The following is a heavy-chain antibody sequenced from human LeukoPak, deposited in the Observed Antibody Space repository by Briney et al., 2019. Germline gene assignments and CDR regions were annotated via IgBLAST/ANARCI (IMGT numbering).Heavy chain of an antibody. CDR3: ATDLSYCSGGSCYGLFDY. V-gene: IGHV1-24*01. Sequence: ASVKVSCKVSGYTLTELSMHWVRQAPGKGLEWMGGFDPEDGETIYAQKFPGSVTLTEDTSTDTAYMELSSLRSEDTAVYYCATDLSYCSGGSCYGLFDYWGQGTLVTVSS. D-gene: IGHD2-15*01. J-gene: IGHJ4*02. CDR2: FDPEDGET. CDR1: GYTLTELS.